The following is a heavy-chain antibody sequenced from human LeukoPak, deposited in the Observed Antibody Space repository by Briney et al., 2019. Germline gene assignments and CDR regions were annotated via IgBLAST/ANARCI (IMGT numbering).Heavy chain of an antibody. CDR1: GGSFSGYY. Sequence: SETLSLTCAVYGGSFSGYYWSWIRQPPGKGLEWIGEINHSGSTNYNPSLKSRVTISVDTSKNQFSLKLSSVTAADTAVYYCARGQSAKEDYYDSSGCPYLYYFDYWGQGTLVTVSS. V-gene: IGHV4-34*01. CDR3: ARGQSAKEDYYDSSGCPYLYYFDY. CDR2: INHSGST. D-gene: IGHD3-22*01. J-gene: IGHJ4*02.